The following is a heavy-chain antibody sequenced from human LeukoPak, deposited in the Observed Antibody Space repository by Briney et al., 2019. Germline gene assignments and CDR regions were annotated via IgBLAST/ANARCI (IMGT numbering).Heavy chain of an antibody. CDR1: GLTFSSYA. V-gene: IGHV3-23*01. J-gene: IGHJ4*02. CDR3: ARSTYYYDSSGYY. CDR2: ISGRGGST. D-gene: IGHD3-22*01. Sequence: GGSLRLSCAASGLTFSSYAMSWVRQAPGKGLEWVSAISGRGGSTYYADSVKGRFTISRDNSKNTLYLQMNSLREEDTAVYYCARSTYYYDSSGYYWGQGTLVTVSS.